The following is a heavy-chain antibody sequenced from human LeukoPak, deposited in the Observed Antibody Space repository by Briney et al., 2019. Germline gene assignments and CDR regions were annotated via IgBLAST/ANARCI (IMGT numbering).Heavy chain of an antibody. CDR3: ARIVATDDY. V-gene: IGHV1-8*01. D-gene: IGHD5-12*01. CDR2: MSPRSGAS. J-gene: IGHJ4*02. Sequence: ASVKVSCKASGYTFTTYDVNWVRQATGQGPEWMGWMSPRSGASGFAQKFQGRVTMTSDTSISTVYMDLSSLTSEDTAVYYCARIVATDDYWGQGTLVTVSS. CDR1: GYTFTTYD.